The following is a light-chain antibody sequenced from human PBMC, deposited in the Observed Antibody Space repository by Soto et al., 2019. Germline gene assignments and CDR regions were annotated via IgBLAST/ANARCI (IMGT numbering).Light chain of an antibody. Sequence: QSVLTQPPSVSAAPGEKVTISCSGTSSNIGSNSVSWYQQLPGMPPKLLIYDTAKRPSGIPDRFSGSKSGTSATLAISGLQTGDEADYYCATWDTGLTAGVFGGGTQLTVL. J-gene: IGLJ2*01. CDR1: SSNIGSNS. CDR2: DTA. CDR3: ATWDTGLTAGV. V-gene: IGLV1-51*01.